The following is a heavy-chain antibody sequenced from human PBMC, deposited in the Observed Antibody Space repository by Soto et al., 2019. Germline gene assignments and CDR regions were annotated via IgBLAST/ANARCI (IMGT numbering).Heavy chain of an antibody. V-gene: IGHV3-53*01. Sequence: TGGSLRLSCAASGLSVSSSDMSWVRQASGKGLEWVSVIYSGGSTHDADSVKGRSTISRDNSKNTVHLQMNSLRVDDTAVYFCSTSSRNEYHFAMDAWGQGTTVTVSS. J-gene: IGHJ6*02. CDR2: IYSGGST. CDR1: GLSVSSSD. CDR3: STSSRNEYHFAMDA. D-gene: IGHD6-6*01.